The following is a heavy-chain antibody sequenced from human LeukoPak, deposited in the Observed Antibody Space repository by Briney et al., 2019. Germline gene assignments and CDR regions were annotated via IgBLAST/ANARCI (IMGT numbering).Heavy chain of an antibody. CDR2: ITPIFGTA. J-gene: IGHJ5*02. CDR1: GGTFSSYA. V-gene: IGHV1-69*13. Sequence: GASVKVSCKASGGTFSSYAISWVRQAPGQGLEWMGGITPIFGTANYAQKFQGRVTITADESTSTAYMELSSLRSEDTAVYYCARDHQPPGIAVAPYNWFDPWGQGTLVTVSS. D-gene: IGHD6-19*01. CDR3: ARDHQPPGIAVAPYNWFDP.